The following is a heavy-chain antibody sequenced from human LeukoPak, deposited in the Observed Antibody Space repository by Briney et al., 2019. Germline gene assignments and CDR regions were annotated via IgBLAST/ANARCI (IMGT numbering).Heavy chain of an antibody. CDR1: GFTFSSYA. CDR3: ARVGSLMLDN. Sequence: PGGSLRLSCAASGFTFSSYAMSWVRQAPGKGLEWVSGISGSGGGTYYADSVKGRFTISRDNAKNSLYLQMNSLRAEDTAVYYCARVGSLMLDNWGQGTLVTVSS. V-gene: IGHV3-23*01. J-gene: IGHJ4*02. CDR2: ISGSGGGT. D-gene: IGHD3-10*01.